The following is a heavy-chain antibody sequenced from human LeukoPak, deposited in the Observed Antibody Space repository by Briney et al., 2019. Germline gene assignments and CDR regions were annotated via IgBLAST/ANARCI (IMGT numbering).Heavy chain of an antibody. D-gene: IGHD4-17*01. Sequence: GASVKVSCKASGYTFTGYYMHWVRQAPGQGLEWMGWINPNSGGTNYAQKFQGRVTMTRDTSISTAYMELSRLRSDDTAVYYCARDLTYGDYDPYGYWGQGTLVTVSS. V-gene: IGHV1-2*02. CDR2: INPNSGGT. J-gene: IGHJ4*02. CDR3: ARDLTYGDYDPYGY. CDR1: GYTFTGYY.